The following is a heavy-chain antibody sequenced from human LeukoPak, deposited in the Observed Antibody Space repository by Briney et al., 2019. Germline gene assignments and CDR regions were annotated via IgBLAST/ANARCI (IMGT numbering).Heavy chain of an antibody. CDR1: GYSFTSYW. Sequence: GESLKISCKGSGYSFTSYWIGWVRQMPGKGLEWMGIIYPGDSDTRYSPSFQGQVTISADKPISTAYLQWSSLKASDTAMYYCASGSGGSRWNLLRYFDYWGQGTLVTVSS. CDR3: ASGSGGSRWNLLRYFDY. J-gene: IGHJ4*02. D-gene: IGHD1-26*01. CDR2: IYPGDSDT. V-gene: IGHV5-51*04.